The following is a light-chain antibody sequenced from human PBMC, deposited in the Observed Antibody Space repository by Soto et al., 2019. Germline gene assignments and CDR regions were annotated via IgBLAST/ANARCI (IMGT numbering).Light chain of an antibody. Sequence: EVVLTQSPDTMSLSPGDRATLSCRASQSVSTYLAWYQQKPGQAPRLLIYDASNSATGIPARFSGSGSGTDCTLTISILEPEDFAVYYCQQRSDWPPITFGQGTRLDI. CDR2: DAS. CDR1: QSVSTY. CDR3: QQRSDWPPIT. V-gene: IGKV3-11*01. J-gene: IGKJ5*01.